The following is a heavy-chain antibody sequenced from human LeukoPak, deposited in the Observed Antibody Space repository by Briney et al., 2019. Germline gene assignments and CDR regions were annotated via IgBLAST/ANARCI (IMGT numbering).Heavy chain of an antibody. J-gene: IGHJ4*02. V-gene: IGHV4-59*08. D-gene: IGHD3-10*01. CDR2: IYYSGST. CDR1: GDSMSRYY. CDR3: AREVASSVHY. Sequence: KPSETLSLTCTVSGDSMSRYYWSWIRQTPGKGLEWIGYIYYSGSTNYNPSLRSRVTISVDTSKNQFSLKLTSVTAADTAVYYCAREVASSVHYWGQGTLVTVSS.